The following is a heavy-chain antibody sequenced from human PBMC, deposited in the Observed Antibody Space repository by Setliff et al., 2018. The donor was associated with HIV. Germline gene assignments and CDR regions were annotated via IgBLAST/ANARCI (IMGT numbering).Heavy chain of an antibody. V-gene: IGHV4-59*11. D-gene: IGHD5-18*01. J-gene: IGHJ5*02. CDR2: VYNSGTT. Sequence: SETLSLTCTVSGASSSSHYWSWIRQPPGKAPEWIGYVYNSGTTKYNPSLKSRVTISVDTSKNQFSLSLTSVTAADTAVYFCARRGRTGNSYVLHWFDPWGQGTLVTVSS. CDR3: ARRGRTGNSYVLHWFDP. CDR1: GASSSSHY.